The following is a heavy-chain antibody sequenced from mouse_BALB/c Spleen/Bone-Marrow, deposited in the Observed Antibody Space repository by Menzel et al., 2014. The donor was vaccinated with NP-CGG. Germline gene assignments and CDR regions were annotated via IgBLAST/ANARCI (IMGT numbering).Heavy chain of an antibody. CDR1: GYTFTSYT. Sequence: QVQLQQSAAELARPGASVKMSCKAPGYTFTSYTMHWVKQRPGQGLEWIGYINPSSGYTEYNQKFKDKTTLTADKSSSTAYMQLSSLTSEDSAVYYCANYYGSSYGYFDVWGAGTTVTVSS. CDR2: INPSSGYT. V-gene: IGHV1-4*02. J-gene: IGHJ1*01. CDR3: ANYYGSSYGYFDV. D-gene: IGHD1-1*01.